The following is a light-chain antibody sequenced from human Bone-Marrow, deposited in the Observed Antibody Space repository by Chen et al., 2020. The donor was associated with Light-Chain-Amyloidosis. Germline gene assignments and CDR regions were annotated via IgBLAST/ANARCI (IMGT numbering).Light chain of an antibody. CDR2: WAS. CDR3: QQYLSGPLT. CDR1: QSVLSTSNNKNY. Sequence: DIVMTQSPDSLAVSLGERATINCKSTQSVLSTSNNKNYIAWYQQKPGQPPKLLVSWASMRESGVPDRLSGSGSGTDFTLTICRRQAEDVAVYYCQQYLSGPLTFGGGTKVEIK. J-gene: IGKJ4*01. V-gene: IGKV4-1*01.